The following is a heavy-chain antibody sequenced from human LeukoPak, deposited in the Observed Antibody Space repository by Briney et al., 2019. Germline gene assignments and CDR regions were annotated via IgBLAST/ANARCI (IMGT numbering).Heavy chain of an antibody. CDR2: IYSGGST. J-gene: IGHJ3*02. CDR1: GFTVRSTY. D-gene: IGHD5-24*01. CDR3: ARVGDGYNFDAFDI. V-gene: IGHV3-66*01. Sequence: RGSRRLSCAAPGFTVRSTYMSWVRQAPGKGLEWVSVIYSGGSTYYADSVKGRFTISRDNSKNTLYLQMNSLRAEDTAVYYCARVGDGYNFDAFDIWGQGTMVTVS.